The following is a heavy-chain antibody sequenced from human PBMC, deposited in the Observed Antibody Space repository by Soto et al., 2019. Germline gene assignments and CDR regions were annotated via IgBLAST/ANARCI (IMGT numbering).Heavy chain of an antibody. CDR1: GFTFSSYA. D-gene: IGHD3-10*01. CDR2: ISGGGETT. J-gene: IGHJ4*02. Sequence: EVQLLESGGGLVQPGGSLRLSCAASGFTFSSYAMWWVRQAPGKGLDGVSAISGGGETTYYADAVKGRFTISRDNSKNTLYLQMNSLRAEDTAVYYCAFNSGSGSYYFAYWGQGPLVTVSA. CDR3: AFNSGSGSYYFAY. V-gene: IGHV3-23*01.